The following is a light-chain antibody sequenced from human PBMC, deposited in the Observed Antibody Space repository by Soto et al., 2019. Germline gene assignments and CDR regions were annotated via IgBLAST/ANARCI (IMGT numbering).Light chain of an antibody. Sequence: DIQMTQSPSSLSASVGDRVTITCRASQGIKNYLAWYQQKPGKVPKLLIYAASTMQSGVPSRFSGSGSGTDFTLIISSLQPEDVATYYCQNYNSAPFTFGPGTKVDIK. CDR3: QNYNSAPFT. CDR1: QGIKNY. CDR2: AAS. J-gene: IGKJ3*01. V-gene: IGKV1-27*01.